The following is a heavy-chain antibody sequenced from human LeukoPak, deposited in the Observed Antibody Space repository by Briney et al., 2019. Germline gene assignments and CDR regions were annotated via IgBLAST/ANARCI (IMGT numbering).Heavy chain of an antibody. J-gene: IGHJ4*02. CDR3: ARGVGIVSTISKKHFDD. V-gene: IGHV1-8*01. Sequence: GASVKVSCKASGYTFTSYDINWVRQATGQGLEWMGWRNPNSGKTGYAQKFQGRVTMTRNTSITTAYMELSSLRSEDTAIYYCARGVGIVSTISKKHFDDWGQGTLVTVSS. D-gene: IGHD5/OR15-5a*01. CDR2: RNPNSGKT. CDR1: GYTFTSYD.